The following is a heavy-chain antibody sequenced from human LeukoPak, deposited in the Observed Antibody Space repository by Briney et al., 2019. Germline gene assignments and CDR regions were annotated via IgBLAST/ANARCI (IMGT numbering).Heavy chain of an antibody. CDR2: INPSGGST. V-gene: IGHV1-46*01. Sequence: ASVKVSCEASGYTFTSYYMHWVRQAPGQGLEWMGIINPSGGSTSYAQKFQGRVTMTRDTSTSTVYMELSSLRSEDTAVYYCARARAYSSGWSPYYYYGMDVWGQGTTVTVSS. CDR1: GYTFTSYY. J-gene: IGHJ6*02. D-gene: IGHD6-19*01. CDR3: ARARAYSSGWSPYYYYGMDV.